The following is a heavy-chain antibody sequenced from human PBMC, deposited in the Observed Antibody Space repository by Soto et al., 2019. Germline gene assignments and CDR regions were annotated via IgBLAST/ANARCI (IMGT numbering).Heavy chain of an antibody. D-gene: IGHD6-6*01. V-gene: IGHV1-18*01. CDR3: ARYLIAARPRGSFVP. CDR2: ISAYNGNT. J-gene: IGHJ5*02. Sequence: GSSVQVSCEASGYTFTSYGISWVRQAPGQGLEWMGWISAYNGNTNYAQKLQGRVTMTTDTSTSTAYMELRSLRSDDTAVYYCARYLIAARPRGSFVPWGAETLVTVSS. CDR1: GYTFTSYG.